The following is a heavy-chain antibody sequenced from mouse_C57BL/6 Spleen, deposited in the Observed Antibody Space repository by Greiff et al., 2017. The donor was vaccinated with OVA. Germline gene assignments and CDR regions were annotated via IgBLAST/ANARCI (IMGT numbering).Heavy chain of an antibody. J-gene: IGHJ4*01. CDR3: ARRYYGSYAMDY. D-gene: IGHD1-1*01. V-gene: IGHV5-17*01. CDR2: ISSGSSTI. CDR1: GFTFSDYG. Sequence: EVKLMESGGGLVKPGGSLKLSCAASGFTFSDYGMHWVRQAPEKGLEWVAYISSGSSTIYYADIVKGRFTISRDNAKNTLFLQMTSLRSEDTAMYYCARRYYGSYAMDYWGQGTSVTVSS.